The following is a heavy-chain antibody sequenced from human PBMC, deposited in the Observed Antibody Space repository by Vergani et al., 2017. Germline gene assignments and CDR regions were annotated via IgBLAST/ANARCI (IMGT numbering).Heavy chain of an antibody. D-gene: IGHD5-18*01. CDR3: SRGRGYSFSYSDY. CDR2: IRNKAYGGTT. Sequence: EVQLVESGGGLVPPGRSLRLSCAASGFSFGDYAMTWVRPAPGKGLEWVAFIRNKAYGGTTEYAASVKGRFTISRDDSKRLAYLQLSGLKTEDTAVYFCSRGRGYSFSYSDYWGQGTLVTVSS. CDR1: GFSFGDYA. V-gene: IGHV3-49*04. J-gene: IGHJ4*02.